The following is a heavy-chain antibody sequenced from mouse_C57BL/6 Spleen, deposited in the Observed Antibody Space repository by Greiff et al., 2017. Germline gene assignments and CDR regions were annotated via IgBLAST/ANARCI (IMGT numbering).Heavy chain of an antibody. CDR1: GFSFNTYA. Sequence: EVKLMESGGGLVQPKGSLKLSCAASGFSFNTYAMNWVRQAPGKGFEWVARIRSKSNNYATYYADSVKDRFTISRDDSESMLYLQMNNLKTEDTAMYYCVRHAYYSNYNWYFDVWGTGTTVTVSS. D-gene: IGHD2-5*01. CDR3: VRHAYYSNYNWYFDV. J-gene: IGHJ1*03. V-gene: IGHV10-1*01. CDR2: IRSKSNNYAT.